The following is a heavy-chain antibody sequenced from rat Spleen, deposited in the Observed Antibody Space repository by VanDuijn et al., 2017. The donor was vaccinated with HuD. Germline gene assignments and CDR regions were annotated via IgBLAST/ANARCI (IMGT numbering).Heavy chain of an antibody. CDR1: GFIFSDYF. Sequence: EVQLVESGGGLVQPGRSLKLSCAASGFIFSDYFMAWIRQTPTKGLEWVASISNGGGNTYYRDSVKGRFTVSRDNAKSTLYLQMDSLRSEDTATYYCARQVFMYTTDYYYYPYWYFDFWGPGTMVTVSS. D-gene: IGHD1-6*01. CDR3: ARQVFMYTTDYYYYPYWYFDF. CDR2: ISNGGGNT. V-gene: IGHV5-25*01. J-gene: IGHJ1*01.